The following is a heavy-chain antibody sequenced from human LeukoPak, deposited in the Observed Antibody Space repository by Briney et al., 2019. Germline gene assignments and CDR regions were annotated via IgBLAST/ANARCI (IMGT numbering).Heavy chain of an antibody. CDR1: SGSLSSNIYY. V-gene: IGHV4-39*01. CDR2: IWYVGTP. CDR3: ARNAATRRSYFDN. J-gene: IGHJ4*02. D-gene: IGHD6-6*01. Sequence: SETLSLTCTVSSGSLSSNIYYWGWVRQSPGKGLESIGSIWYVGTPNYNPSLESRVSISMDTSKNQFSLNLRSVTAADTAVYYCARNAATRRSYFDNWGQGILVTVSS.